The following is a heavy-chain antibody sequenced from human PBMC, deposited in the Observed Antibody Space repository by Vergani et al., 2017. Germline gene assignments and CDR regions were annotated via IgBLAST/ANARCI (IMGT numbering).Heavy chain of an antibody. J-gene: IGHJ4*02. CDR2: IYAGDSDV. V-gene: IGHV5-51*03. CDR1: GYSITNYW. CDR3: ARVDSSGYYPIDY. D-gene: IGHD3-22*01. Sequence: EVQLVQSGAEVKKPGESLKISCQGSGYSITNYWIAWVRQRPGKGLEWMGIIYAGDSDVRYSPSFQGQVTMSVDKSLSTAYLQWSSLKASDTAMYYCARVDSSGYYPIDYGGQGTLVTVSS.